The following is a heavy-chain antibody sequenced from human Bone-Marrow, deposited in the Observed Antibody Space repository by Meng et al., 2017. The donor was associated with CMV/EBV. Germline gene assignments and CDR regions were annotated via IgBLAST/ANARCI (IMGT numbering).Heavy chain of an antibody. CDR1: GGTFSSYD. Sequence: SVKVSCKASGGTFSSYDISWVRQAPGQGLEWMGGIIPILGIANYAQKFQGRVTITADKSTSTAYMELSSLRSEDTAVYYCARDRIVGATRQFDYWGQGTLVTVSS. D-gene: IGHD1-26*01. CDR2: IIPILGIA. V-gene: IGHV1-69*10. J-gene: IGHJ4*02. CDR3: ARDRIVGATRQFDY.